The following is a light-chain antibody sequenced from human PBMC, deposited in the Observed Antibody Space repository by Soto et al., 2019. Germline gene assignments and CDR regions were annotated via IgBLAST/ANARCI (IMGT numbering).Light chain of an antibody. CDR1: QSINRW. CDR2: DAS. CDR3: QEYNNYSWA. V-gene: IGKV1-5*01. J-gene: IGKJ1*01. Sequence: DIQMSQSPSSLSASIGDSVTITCRASQSINRWLAWYQQKPGRAPKLLIYDASSLQSGVPSRFSGSGSGTEFALTISSLQPDDFATYHCQEYNNYSWAFGQGTKVEVK.